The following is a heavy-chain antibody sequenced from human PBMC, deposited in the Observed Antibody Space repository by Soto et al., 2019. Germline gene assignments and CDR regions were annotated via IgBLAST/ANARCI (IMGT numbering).Heavy chain of an antibody. J-gene: IGHJ3*02. V-gene: IGHV1-3*01. CDR3: AGEGRRDYYDSSGYGGAFDI. CDR2: INAGNGNT. D-gene: IGHD3-22*01. Sequence: GASVKVSCKASGYTFTSYAMHWVRQAPGQRLEWMGWINAGNGNTKYSQKFQGRVTITRDTSASTAYMELSSLRSEDTAVYYCAGEGRRDYYDSSGYGGAFDIWGQGTMVTVSS. CDR1: GYTFTSYA.